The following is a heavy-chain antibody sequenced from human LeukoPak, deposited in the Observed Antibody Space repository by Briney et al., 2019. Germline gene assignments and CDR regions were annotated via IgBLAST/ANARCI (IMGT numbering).Heavy chain of an antibody. D-gene: IGHD2-2*01. CDR2: ISGSGGST. J-gene: IGHJ4*02. V-gene: IGHV3-23*01. Sequence: PGGSLRLSCAASGFTFSSYAMSWVRQAPGKGLEWVSAISGSGGSTYYADSVKGRFTISRDNSKNTLYLQMNSLRAEDTAVYYCAKDPQIAIVVVPAAPPSDYWGQGTLVTVSS. CDR3: AKDPQIAIVVVPAAPPSDY. CDR1: GFTFSSYA.